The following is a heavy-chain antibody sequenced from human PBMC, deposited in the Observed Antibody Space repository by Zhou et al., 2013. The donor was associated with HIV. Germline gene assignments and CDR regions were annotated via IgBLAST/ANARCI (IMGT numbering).Heavy chain of an antibody. J-gene: IGHJ4*02. CDR3: ARVARSAAPWGVDY. D-gene: IGHD2-2*01. CDR2: IIPILGIA. CDR1: GGTFSSYA. V-gene: IGHV1-69*04. Sequence: QVQLVQSGAEVKKPGSSVKVSCKASGGTFSSYAISWVRQAPGQGLEWMGRIIPILGIANYAQKFQGRVTITADKSTSTAYMELSSLRSEDTAVYYCARVARSAAPWGVDYWGQGTLVTVSS.